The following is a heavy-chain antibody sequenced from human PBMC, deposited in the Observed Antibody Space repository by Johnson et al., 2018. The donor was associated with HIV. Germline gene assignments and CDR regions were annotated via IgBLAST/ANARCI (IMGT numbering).Heavy chain of an antibody. CDR1: GFTFSSFG. CDR2: VRYDGTNK. V-gene: IGHV3-30*02. Sequence: QVQLVESGGGVVQRGGSLRLSCVASGFTFSSFGMHWVRQAPGPGLEWVAFVRYDGTNKYSADPVKGRFTVSLDNSKNTLYVEMNSLRVEDTAVYYCAKVGRMTTVVTPGDAFDIWGQGTKVTVSS. D-gene: IGHD4-23*01. CDR3: AKVGRMTTVVTPGDAFDI. J-gene: IGHJ3*02.